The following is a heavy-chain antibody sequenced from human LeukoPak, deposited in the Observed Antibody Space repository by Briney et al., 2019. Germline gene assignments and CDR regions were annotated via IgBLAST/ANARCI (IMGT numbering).Heavy chain of an antibody. Sequence: ASVKVSCKASGYTFITYYMHWVRQAPGQGLEWMGIINPSGGSTSFAEKFQGRVTMTRDTSTSTVFMELSSLRSEDTAVYYCARGEYDSGHFFDYWGQGTLVTVSS. J-gene: IGHJ4*02. CDR3: ARGEYDSGHFFDY. CDR1: GYTFITYY. V-gene: IGHV1-46*01. D-gene: IGHD4-17*01. CDR2: INPSGGST.